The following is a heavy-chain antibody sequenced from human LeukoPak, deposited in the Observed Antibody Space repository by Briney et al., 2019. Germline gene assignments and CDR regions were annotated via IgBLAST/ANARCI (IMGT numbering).Heavy chain of an antibody. Sequence: SETLSLTCTVSGGSISSYYWSWIRQPPGKGLEWIGYIHYSGSTNYNPSLKSRVTISVDTSKNQFSLKLSSVTAADTAVYYCASAPRDCSGGSCFDFDYWGQGTLVTVSS. CDR3: ASAPRDCSGGSCFDFDY. V-gene: IGHV4-59*01. CDR2: IHYSGST. CDR1: GGSISSYY. J-gene: IGHJ4*02. D-gene: IGHD2-15*01.